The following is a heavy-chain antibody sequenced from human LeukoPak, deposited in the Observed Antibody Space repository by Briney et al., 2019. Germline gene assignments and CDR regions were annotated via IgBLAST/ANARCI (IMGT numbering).Heavy chain of an antibody. V-gene: IGHV4-4*07. Sequence: SETLSLTCTVSGASISSSYCTWIRQPAGEGLEWIGRISTGGGTTYNPSFKSRVTMSVDASKNQFSLNLTSVTAADTAVYYCARDQTYYVSSGYYYVTYFHPWGQGILVTVSS. CDR1: GASISSSY. D-gene: IGHD3-22*01. CDR3: ARDQTYYVSSGYYYVTYFHP. CDR2: ISTGGGT. J-gene: IGHJ1*01.